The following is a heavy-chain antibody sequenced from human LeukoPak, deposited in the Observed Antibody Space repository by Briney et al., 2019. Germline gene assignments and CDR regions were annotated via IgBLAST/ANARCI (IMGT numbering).Heavy chain of an antibody. V-gene: IGHV4-31*03. Sequence: SSETLSLTCTVSGGSISSGGYYWSWIRQHPGKGLEWIGYIYYSGSTYYNPSLKSRVTISVDTSKYQFSLKLSSVTATDTAVYYCARSEETFSYDTSAYYTFDPWGQGTLVTVSS. D-gene: IGHD3-22*01. CDR2: IYYSGST. CDR3: ARSEETFSYDTSAYYTFDP. CDR1: GGSISSGGYY. J-gene: IGHJ5*02.